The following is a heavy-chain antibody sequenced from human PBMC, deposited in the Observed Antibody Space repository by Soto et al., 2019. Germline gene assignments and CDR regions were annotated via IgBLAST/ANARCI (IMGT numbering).Heavy chain of an antibody. J-gene: IGHJ5*02. V-gene: IGHV4-39*02. CDR3: SRRAPEGFDP. CDR1: GGSIATSSYF. CDR2: IDYRGTI. Sequence: PSETLSLTCTDSGGSIATSSYFWAWIRRPPGKGLEWIGSIDYRGTIYNNPSLKSRVTISVDTSKNHFSLKLDSVTAADTALYYCSRRAPEGFDPWGQGTLVPVSS.